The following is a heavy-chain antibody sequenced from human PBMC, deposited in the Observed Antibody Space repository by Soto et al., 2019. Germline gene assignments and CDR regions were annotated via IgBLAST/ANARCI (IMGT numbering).Heavy chain of an antibody. CDR1: GYTFTSYG. V-gene: IGHV1-18*01. D-gene: IGHD2-2*01. CDR3: VRGPSTDY. Sequence: ASVKVSCKASGYTFTSYGISWVRQAPGQGLEWMGWISAYNGNTNYAQKLQGRVTMTRNTSISTAYMDLSSLRSEDTAVYYCVRGPSTDYWGQGTLVTVSS. J-gene: IGHJ4*02. CDR2: ISAYNGNT.